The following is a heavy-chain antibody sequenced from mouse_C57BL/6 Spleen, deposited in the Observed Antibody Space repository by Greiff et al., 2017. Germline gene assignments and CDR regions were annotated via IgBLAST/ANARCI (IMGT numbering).Heavy chain of an antibody. V-gene: IGHV1-52*01. CDR2: IDPSDSET. CDR1: GYTFTSYW. J-gene: IGHJ2*01. D-gene: IGHD3-2*02. CDR3: ARGKDTSGYSDY. Sequence: VQLQQPGAELVRPGSSVKLSCKASGYTFTSYWMPWVKQRPRQGLEWIGNIDPSDSETHYNQKFKDKATLTVDKSSITAYLQLISLTSEDSAVYYCARGKDTSGYSDYWGQGTTLTVSS.